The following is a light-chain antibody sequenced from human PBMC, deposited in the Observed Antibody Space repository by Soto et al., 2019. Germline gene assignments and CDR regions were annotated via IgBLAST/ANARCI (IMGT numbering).Light chain of an antibody. Sequence: DIQLTQSPSFVSASVGDRVTITCRASQGISSYLAWYQQTPGKAPELLIYAASNFQSGVPSRFSGSGSGTHFTLTISSLQPEDFATYYCQQLHGYPITFGQGTRLEIK. CDR2: AAS. CDR3: QQLHGYPIT. J-gene: IGKJ5*01. CDR1: QGISSY. V-gene: IGKV1-9*01.